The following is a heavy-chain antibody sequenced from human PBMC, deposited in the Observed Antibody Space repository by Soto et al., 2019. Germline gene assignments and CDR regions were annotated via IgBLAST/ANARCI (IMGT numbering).Heavy chain of an antibody. CDR3: AKNGLGSSPSAIDS. V-gene: IGHV3-23*01. CDR1: GFTFSSNG. J-gene: IGHJ4*02. D-gene: IGHD6-6*01. Sequence: GGSLRLSCATSGFTFSSNGMSWVRQAPGKGLDWVSGISGNGRNTYYADSVRGRFTISRDNSKNTLFLQMNSLRAEDTAVYYCAKNGLGSSPSAIDSWGQGTLVTVSS. CDR2: ISGNGRNT.